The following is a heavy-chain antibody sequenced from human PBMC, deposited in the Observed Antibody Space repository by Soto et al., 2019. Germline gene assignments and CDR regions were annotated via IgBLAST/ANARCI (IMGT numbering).Heavy chain of an antibody. CDR3: ARGRREWLVRFWFDP. D-gene: IGHD6-19*01. CDR2: INHSGST. V-gene: IGHV4-34*01. J-gene: IGHJ5*02. CDR1: GGSFSGYY. Sequence: QVQLQQWGAGLLKPSETLSLTCAVYGGSFSGYYWSWIRQPPGKGLEWIWEINHSGSTNYNPSLKSRVTISVDTSKNQFSLKLSSVTAADTAVYYCARGRREWLVRFWFDPWGQGTLVTVSS.